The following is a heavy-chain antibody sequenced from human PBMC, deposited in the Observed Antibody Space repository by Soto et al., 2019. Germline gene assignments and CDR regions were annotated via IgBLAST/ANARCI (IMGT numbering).Heavy chain of an antibody. J-gene: IGHJ4*02. CDR1: GFTFSRYW. CDR3: ARVGDGYTSSSVEC. Sequence: GGSLRLSCASSGFTFSRYWMTWVRQAPGKGPEWLANINQDGAETYYVDSVKGRFSISRDNAKDSVYLQMNSLRTEDTAVYFCARVGDGYTSSSVECWGQGTLVTVSS. D-gene: IGHD3-16*01. V-gene: IGHV3-7*05. CDR2: INQDGAET.